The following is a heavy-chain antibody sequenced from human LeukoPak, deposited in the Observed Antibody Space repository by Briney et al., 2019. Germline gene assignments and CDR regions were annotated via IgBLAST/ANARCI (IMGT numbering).Heavy chain of an antibody. CDR1: GYRLTSYW. CDR2: IYPSDSDT. D-gene: IGHD3-16*01. Sequence: GESLKISCQGSGYRLTSYWIAWVRQMLGKGLEWMGIIYPSDSDTKYSPSFQGQVTISADKSISTVYLQWSSLKASDTAMYYCARHYAFGYLDYWGQGTLVTVSS. V-gene: IGHV5-51*01. J-gene: IGHJ4*02. CDR3: ARHYAFGYLDY.